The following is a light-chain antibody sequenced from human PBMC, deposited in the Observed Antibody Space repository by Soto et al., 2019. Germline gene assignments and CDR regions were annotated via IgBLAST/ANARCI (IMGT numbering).Light chain of an antibody. J-gene: IGKJ4*01. Sequence: EIVMTQSPATLSVSPGERATLSCRASQTVDNYLAWYQQRPGQPPRLLIFDASNRATGIPARFSGSGSGTDFTLTISSLEPEDFAVYYCQHRGNWPLTFGGGTKVDIK. V-gene: IGKV3-11*01. CDR3: QHRGNWPLT. CDR2: DAS. CDR1: QTVDNY.